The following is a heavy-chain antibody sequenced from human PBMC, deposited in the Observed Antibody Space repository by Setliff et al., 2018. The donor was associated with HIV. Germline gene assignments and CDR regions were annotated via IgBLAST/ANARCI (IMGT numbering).Heavy chain of an antibody. CDR3: ARGLSFYDPGGFDY. J-gene: IGHJ4*02. D-gene: IGHD3-22*01. CDR2: IYYSGST. V-gene: IGHV4-38-2*02. CDR1: GDSISTDY. Sequence: SETLSLTCTVSGDSISTDYWGWIRQPPGKGLEWIGSIYYSGSTYYNPSLKSRVTISVDTSKNQFSLKLSSVTAADTAVYYCARGLSFYDPGGFDYWGQGTLVTVSS.